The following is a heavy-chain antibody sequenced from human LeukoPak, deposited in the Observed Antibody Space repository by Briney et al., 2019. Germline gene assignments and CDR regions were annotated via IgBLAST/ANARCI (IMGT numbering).Heavy chain of an antibody. Sequence: TLSLTCTVSGGSISSGSYYWSWIRQPAGKGLEWIGRIYTSGSTNYNPSLKSRVTISVDTSKNQFSLKLSSVTAADTAVYYCARANSGYDSGYPPHFDYWGQGTLVTVSS. D-gene: IGHD5-12*01. V-gene: IGHV4-61*02. J-gene: IGHJ4*02. CDR2: IYTSGST. CDR1: GGSISSGSYY. CDR3: ARANSGYDSGYPPHFDY.